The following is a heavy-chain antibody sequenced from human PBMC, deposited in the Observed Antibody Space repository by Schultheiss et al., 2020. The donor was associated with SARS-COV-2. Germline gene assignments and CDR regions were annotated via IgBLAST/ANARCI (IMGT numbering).Heavy chain of an antibody. CDR1: GFTFSSYS. CDR3: ARGRITMIVVVTPDY. J-gene: IGHJ4*02. V-gene: IGHV3-21*01. Sequence: GGSLRLSCAASGFTFSSYSMNWVRQAPGKGLEWVSSISSSSSYIYYADSVKGRFTISRDNAKNSLYLQMNSLRAEDTAVYYCARGRITMIVVVTPDYWGQGTLVTVSS. CDR2: ISSSSSYI. D-gene: IGHD3-22*01.